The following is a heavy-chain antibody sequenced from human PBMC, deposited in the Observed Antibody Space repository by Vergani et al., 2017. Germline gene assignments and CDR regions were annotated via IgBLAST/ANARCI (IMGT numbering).Heavy chain of an antibody. D-gene: IGHD1-26*01. CDR3: ARVVSGSYWNWFDP. Sequence: VQLVESGGGLVQPGRSLRLSCAASGFTFSSYGMHWVRQAPGKGLEWVAVISYDGSNKYYADSVKGRFTISRDNSKNTLYLQMNSLRAEDTAVYYCARVVSGSYWNWFDPWGQGTLVTVSS. J-gene: IGHJ5*02. CDR2: ISYDGSNK. CDR1: GFTFSSYG. V-gene: IGHV3-30*03.